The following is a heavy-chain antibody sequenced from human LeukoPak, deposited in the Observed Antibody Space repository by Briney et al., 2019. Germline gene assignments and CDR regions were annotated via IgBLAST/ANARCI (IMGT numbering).Heavy chain of an antibody. V-gene: IGHV3-11*05. CDR3: ARGGTTVTTEN. J-gene: IGHJ4*02. Sequence: GGSLRLSCAASGFTFSDYYMSWIRQAPGKGLGWVSYISSSSSYTNYADSVKGRFTISRDNAKNSLYLQMNSLRAEDTAVCYCARGGTTVTTENWGQGTLVTVSS. D-gene: IGHD4-17*01. CDR2: ISSSSSYT. CDR1: GFTFSDYY.